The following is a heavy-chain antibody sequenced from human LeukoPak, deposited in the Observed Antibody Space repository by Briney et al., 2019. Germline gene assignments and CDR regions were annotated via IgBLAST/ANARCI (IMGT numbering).Heavy chain of an antibody. CDR1: GGTLSSYA. V-gene: IGHV1-69*04. J-gene: IGHJ4*02. CDR2: IIPILGIA. Sequence: ASVKVSCKASGGTLSSYAISWVRQAPGQGLEWMGRIIPILGIANYAQKFQGRVTMTEDTSTDTAYMELSSLRSEDTAVYYCATFPELNYYDSSGYDWGQGTLVTVSS. D-gene: IGHD3-22*01. CDR3: ATFPELNYYDSSGYD.